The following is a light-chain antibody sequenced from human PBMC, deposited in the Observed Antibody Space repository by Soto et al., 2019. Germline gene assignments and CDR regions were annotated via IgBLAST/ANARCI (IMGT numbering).Light chain of an antibody. CDR3: SSYTGSSINTVV. V-gene: IGLV2-14*01. CDR2: EVS. CDR1: SSDVGKYNY. Sequence: QSALTQPASVSGSPGQSITISCTGTSSDVGKYNYVSWYQQHPAKAPKLMIFEVSNRPSGVSNRFSGSKSGNTASLTISGLQDEDEAEYYCSSYTGSSINTVVFGGGTKLTVL. J-gene: IGLJ2*01.